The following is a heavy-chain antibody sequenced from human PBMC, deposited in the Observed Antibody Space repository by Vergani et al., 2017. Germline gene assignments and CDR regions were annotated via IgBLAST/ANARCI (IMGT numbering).Heavy chain of an antibody. V-gene: IGHV1-69*02. CDR2: IIPILGIA. Sequence: QVQLVQSGAEVKKPGSSVKVSCKASGGTFSSYTISWVRQAPGQGLEWMGRIIPILGIANYAQKFQGRVTITADKSTSTAYMELSSLRSEDTAVYYCARVAEYYYDSSPFDYWGQGTLVTVSS. D-gene: IGHD3-22*01. J-gene: IGHJ4*02. CDR3: ARVAEYYYDSSPFDY. CDR1: GGTFSSYT.